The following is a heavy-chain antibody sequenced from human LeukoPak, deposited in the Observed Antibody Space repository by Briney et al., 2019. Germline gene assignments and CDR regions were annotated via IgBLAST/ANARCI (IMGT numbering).Heavy chain of an antibody. V-gene: IGHV1-8*02. CDR1: GGTFSSYA. D-gene: IGHD1-1*01. Sequence: ASVKVSCKASGGTFSSYAISWVRQAPGQGLEWMGWMNPSSGNTGYAQKFQGRVAMTRDAPINTAYLDFYSLTSEDTAVYYCARGYSPTVRTTGNDFWGQGTLVTVSS. J-gene: IGHJ4*02. CDR2: MNPSSGNT. CDR3: ARGYSPTVRTTGNDF.